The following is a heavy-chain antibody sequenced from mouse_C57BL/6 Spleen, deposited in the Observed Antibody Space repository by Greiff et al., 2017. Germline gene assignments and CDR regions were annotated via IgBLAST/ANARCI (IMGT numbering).Heavy chain of an antibody. CDR3: ASLSSGAGFDC. D-gene: IGHD3-2*02. V-gene: IGHV5-6*01. CDR2: ISSGGSYT. J-gene: IGHJ2*01. Sequence: EVQRVESGGDLVKPGGSLKLSCAASGFTFSSYGMSWVRQTPDKRLEWVATISSGGSYTYYPDSVKGRFTISRDNAKNTLYLQMSSLKSEDTAMYYCASLSSGAGFDCWGQGTTLTVSS. CDR1: GFTFSSYG.